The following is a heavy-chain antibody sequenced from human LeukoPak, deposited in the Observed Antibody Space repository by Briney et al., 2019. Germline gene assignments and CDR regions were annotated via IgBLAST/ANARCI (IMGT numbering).Heavy chain of an antibody. CDR2: ISSSSRYI. CDR3: ARDLFPSTTAYFDY. CDR1: GFTFSDYY. Sequence: GGSLRLSCVASGFTFSDYYMSWIRQAPGKGLEWVSSISSSSRYIYYADSVKGRFTISRDDAKNSLYLQMNSLRAEDTAVYYCARDLFPSTTAYFDYWGQGTLVTVSS. D-gene: IGHD4-11*01. V-gene: IGHV3-11*06. J-gene: IGHJ4*02.